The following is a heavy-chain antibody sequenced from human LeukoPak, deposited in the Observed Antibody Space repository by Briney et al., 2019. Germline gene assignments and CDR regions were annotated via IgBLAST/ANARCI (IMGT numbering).Heavy chain of an antibody. Sequence: PSETLSLTCTVSGGSISSSSYYWGWIRQPPGKGLERIVSIYYSGSTYSNPSLKSRVTISVDTSKSQFSLELRSVTAADTAVYYCVRVGRVAVGYNWFDPWGQGTLVTVSS. J-gene: IGHJ5*02. D-gene: IGHD2-15*01. CDR2: IYYSGST. CDR1: GGSISSSSYY. V-gene: IGHV4-39*01. CDR3: VRVGRVAVGYNWFDP.